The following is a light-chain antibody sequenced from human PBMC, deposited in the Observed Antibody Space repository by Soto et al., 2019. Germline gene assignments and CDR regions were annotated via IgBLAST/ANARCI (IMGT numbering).Light chain of an antibody. CDR1: SSDVVGYNS. V-gene: IGLV2-14*01. CDR3: SSYTSSSSQV. Sequence: QSALTQPASVSGSPGQSITISCTGTSSDVVGYNSVSWYQQHPGKAPKLMIYDVSNRPSGVSNRFSGSKSGNTASLTISGLEAEDESDYYCSSYTSSSSQVFGTGTKFTVL. CDR2: DVS. J-gene: IGLJ1*01.